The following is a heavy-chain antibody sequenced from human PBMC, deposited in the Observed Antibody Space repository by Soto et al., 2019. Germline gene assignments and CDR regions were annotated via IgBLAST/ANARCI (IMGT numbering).Heavy chain of an antibody. CDR2: IYYSGST. CDR1: CGSVSSGSYY. D-gene: IGHD3-10*01. V-gene: IGHV4-61*01. Sequence: PSETLSLTCTVSCGSVSSGSYYWSWIRQPPGKGLEWIGYIYYSGSTNYNPSLKSRVTISVDTSKNQFSLKLSSVTAADTAVYYCARAPYYYGSGSPYYFYYWGQGTLVTVSS. J-gene: IGHJ4*02. CDR3: ARAPYYYGSGSPYYFYY.